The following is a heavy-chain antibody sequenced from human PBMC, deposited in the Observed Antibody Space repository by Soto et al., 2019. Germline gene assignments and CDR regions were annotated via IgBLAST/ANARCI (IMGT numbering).Heavy chain of an antibody. CDR3: ARGVGASYYFDY. CDR2: SSAYNGNT. V-gene: IGHV1-18*01. D-gene: IGHD1-26*01. CDR1: GYTFTSYG. Sequence: QVQLVQSGAEVKKTGASVKVSCKASGYTFTSYGISWVRQAPGQGRGWMGWSSAYNGNTNYAQMIQGRVTMTTDTSTSTAYMGLRSLRSDDTAVYYCARGVGASYYFDYWGQGTLVTVSS. J-gene: IGHJ4*02.